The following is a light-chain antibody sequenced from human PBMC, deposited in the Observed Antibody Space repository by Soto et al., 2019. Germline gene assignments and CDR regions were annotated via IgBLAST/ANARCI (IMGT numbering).Light chain of an antibody. V-gene: IGLV2-14*01. CDR3: TSYTSSSTYV. CDR2: NVS. Sequence: QSALTQPASVSGSPGQSITISCTGTSSVVGGHNSVSWYQQHPGKAPKLMIYNVSNRPSGVSNRFSGSKSGNTASLTISGLLAEDEADYYCTSYTSSSTYVFGAGTKVTVL. J-gene: IGLJ1*01. CDR1: SSVVGGHNS.